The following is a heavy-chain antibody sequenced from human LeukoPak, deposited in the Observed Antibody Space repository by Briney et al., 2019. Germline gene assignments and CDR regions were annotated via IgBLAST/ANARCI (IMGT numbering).Heavy chain of an antibody. V-gene: IGHV1-18*01. D-gene: IGHD3-10*01. CDR3: ARDGTYYYGSGSYSKAYYYYMDV. CDR1: GYTFTSYG. Sequence: WASVKVSCKASGYTFTSYGISWVRQAPGQGLEWMGWISAYNGNTNYAQKLQGRVTMTTDTSTSTAYMELRSLRSDDTAVYYCARDGTYYYGSGSYSKAYYYYMDVWGKGTTVTISS. J-gene: IGHJ6*03. CDR2: ISAYNGNT.